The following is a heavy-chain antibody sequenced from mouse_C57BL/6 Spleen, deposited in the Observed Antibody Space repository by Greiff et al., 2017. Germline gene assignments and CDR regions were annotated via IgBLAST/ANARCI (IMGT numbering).Heavy chain of an antibody. V-gene: IGHV1-55*01. CDR1: GYTFTSYW. Sequence: QVQLKESGAELVKPGASVKMSCKASGYTFTSYWITWVKQRPGQGLEWIGDIYPGSGSTNYNEKFKSKATLTVDTSSSTAYMQLSSLTSEDSAVYCCAILYDYLYYFDYWGQGTTLTVSS. J-gene: IGHJ2*01. D-gene: IGHD2-4*01. CDR3: AILYDYLYYFDY. CDR2: IYPGSGST.